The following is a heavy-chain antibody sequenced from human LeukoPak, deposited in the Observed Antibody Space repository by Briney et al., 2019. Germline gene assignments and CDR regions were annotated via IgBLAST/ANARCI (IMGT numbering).Heavy chain of an antibody. Sequence: GGSLRLSCAASGFTFSDYYMSWIRQAPGKGLEWVSVIYSGGSTYYADSMKGRFTISRDNSKNTLYLQMNSLRAEDTAVYYCARDRVGATSDYWGQGTLVTVSS. J-gene: IGHJ4*02. CDR1: GFTFSDYY. CDR2: IYSGGST. CDR3: ARDRVGATSDY. D-gene: IGHD1-26*01. V-gene: IGHV3-66*01.